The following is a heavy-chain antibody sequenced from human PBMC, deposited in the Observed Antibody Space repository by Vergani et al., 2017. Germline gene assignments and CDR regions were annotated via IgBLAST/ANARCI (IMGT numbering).Heavy chain of an antibody. V-gene: IGHV1-69*02. CDR3: ARGLTPATINYYYYGMDV. J-gene: IGHJ6*02. CDR2: IIPILGIA. D-gene: IGHD5-12*01. CDR1: GGTFSSYT. Sequence: QVQLVQSGAEVKKPGSSVKVSCKASGGTFSSYTISWVRQAPGQGLEWMGRIIPILGIANYSQKFQGRVTITADKSTSTAYMELSSLRSEDTAVYYCARGLTPATINYYYYGMDVWGQGTTVTVSS.